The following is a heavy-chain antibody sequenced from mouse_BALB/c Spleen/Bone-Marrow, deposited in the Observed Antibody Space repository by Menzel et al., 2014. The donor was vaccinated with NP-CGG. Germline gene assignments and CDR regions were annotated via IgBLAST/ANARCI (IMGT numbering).Heavy chain of an antibody. V-gene: IGHV2-9*02. D-gene: IGHD3-2*02. J-gene: IGHJ4*01. CDR3: ARVTSSAVGAMDY. CDR2: IWAGGST. CDR1: GFSLTNYG. Sequence: VMLVESGPGLVAPSQRLSITCTVSGFSLTNYGVHWVRQPPGKGLEWLGVIWAGGSTNYNSALMSRLSISKDNSKSQVFLKMISLQTDDTAMYYCARVTSSAVGAMDYWGQGTSVIVSS.